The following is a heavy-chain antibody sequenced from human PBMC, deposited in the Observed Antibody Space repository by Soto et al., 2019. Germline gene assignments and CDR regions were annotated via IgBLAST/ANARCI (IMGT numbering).Heavy chain of an antibody. V-gene: IGHV1-69*17. Sequence: QVQLVQSGAEVKRPGSSVKVSCESSGDTFNSYLISWVRQAPGQGLEWMGGIIPIIRVTHYAQRFQGRVTMSALSSTGTAFMELTNLGFEGPALYYCARESLGAKGADHWGQGTLVNVSS. CDR1: GDTFNSYL. CDR3: ARESLGAKGADH. J-gene: IGHJ4*02. D-gene: IGHD7-27*01. CDR2: IIPIIRVT.